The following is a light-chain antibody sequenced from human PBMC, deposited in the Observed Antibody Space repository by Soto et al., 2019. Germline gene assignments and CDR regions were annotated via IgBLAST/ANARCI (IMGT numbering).Light chain of an antibody. V-gene: IGLV2-14*01. Sequence: QSALTQPASVSGSTGQSITISCTGTSSDVGGYNFVSWYQQHPGKAPKVMIYNVSNRPSGVSNRFSGSKSGNTASLTISGRQAEYEADYYCSSYSSISTVVFGGGTKLTVL. CDR3: SSYSSISTVV. J-gene: IGLJ3*02. CDR2: NVS. CDR1: SSDVGGYNF.